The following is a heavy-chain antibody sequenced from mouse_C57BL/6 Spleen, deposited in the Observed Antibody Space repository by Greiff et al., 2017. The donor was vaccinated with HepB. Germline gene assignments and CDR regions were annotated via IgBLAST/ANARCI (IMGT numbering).Heavy chain of an antibody. J-gene: IGHJ1*03. CDR1: GFSLTSYG. CDR2: IWRGGST. CDR3: AKAGGSSHWYFDV. D-gene: IGHD1-1*01. V-gene: IGHV2-5*01. Sequence: QVQLQQSGPGLVQPSQSLSITCTVSGFSLTSYGVHWVRQSPGKGLAWLGVIWRGGSTDYNAAFMSRLSITKDNSKSQVFFKMNSLQADDTAIYYCAKAGGSSHWYFDVWGTGTTVTVSS.